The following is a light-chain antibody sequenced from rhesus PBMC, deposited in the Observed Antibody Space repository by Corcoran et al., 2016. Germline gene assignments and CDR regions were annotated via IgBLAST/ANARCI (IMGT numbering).Light chain of an antibody. V-gene: IGKV1S12*01. J-gene: IGKJ4*01. CDR1: HNIYSN. CDR3: QHYYDNPLT. Sequence: QMTQSPSALSASVGDRVTISCRASHNIYSNLAWYQQKPGKAPKLLIYATSRLQTGIPSRFSGSGSGTDFTLTISSLQPEDSAAYYCQHYYDNPLTFCGGTKVDLK. CDR2: ATS.